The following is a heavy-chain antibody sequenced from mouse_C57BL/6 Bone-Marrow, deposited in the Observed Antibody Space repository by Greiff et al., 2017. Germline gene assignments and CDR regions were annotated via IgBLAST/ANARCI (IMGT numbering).Heavy chain of an antibody. Sequence: VQLQQSGPELVKPGASVKMSCKASGYTFTDYNMHWVKQSHGKSLEWIGYINPNNGGTSYNQKFKGKATLTVNKSSSTAYMELRSLTSEDSAVYYCERKGLGRLDYWGQGTTLTVSS. V-gene: IGHV1-22*01. CDR3: ERKGLGRLDY. CDR2: INPNNGGT. CDR1: GYTFTDYN. J-gene: IGHJ2*01. D-gene: IGHD4-1*01.